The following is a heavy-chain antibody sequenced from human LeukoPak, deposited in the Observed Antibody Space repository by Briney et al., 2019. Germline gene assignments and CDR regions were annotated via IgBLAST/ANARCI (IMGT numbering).Heavy chain of an antibody. V-gene: IGHV1-18*01. D-gene: IGHD5/OR15-5a*01. CDR3: ARVHGYSVGIYYFDF. CDR1: GYTFTSYA. J-gene: IGHJ4*02. Sequence: ASVKVSCKASGYTFTSYAISWVRQAPGQGLEWMGWISTYNGNTKYVEKCQGRVTMTTDTSTSTAYMEVRSLRSDDTAVYYCARVHGYSVGIYYFDFWGQGTLVTVSS. CDR2: ISTYNGNT.